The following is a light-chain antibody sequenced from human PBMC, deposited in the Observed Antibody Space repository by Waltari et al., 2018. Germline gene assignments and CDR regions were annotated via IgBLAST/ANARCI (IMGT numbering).Light chain of an antibody. CDR3: QQRRSWPLT. V-gene: IGKV3-11*01. CDR2: DAS. Sequence: EIVLTQSPVTMSLSTGERATLSCRASQSVSSYLAWYQQKPGQAPGLLVYDASNRDTGIPAGCSGAWSETDFTLTITGLGPEDFAIYYCQQRRSWPLTFGGGTKVEI. J-gene: IGKJ4*01. CDR1: QSVSSY.